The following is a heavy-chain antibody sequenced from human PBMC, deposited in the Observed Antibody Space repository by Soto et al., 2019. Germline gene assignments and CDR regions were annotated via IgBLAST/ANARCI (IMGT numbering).Heavy chain of an antibody. V-gene: IGHV4-34*01. CDR1: GGSFSGYY. Sequence: QVQLQQWGAGLLKPSETLSLTCAVYGGSFSGYYWSWIRQPPGKGLEWIGEINHSGSTNYNPSLKSRVTISVDTSKNQFSLKLSSVTAADTAVYYCARGQIYYDSSGYYYGPLYNWFDPWGQGTLVTVSS. CDR2: INHSGST. J-gene: IGHJ5*02. CDR3: ARGQIYYDSSGYYYGPLYNWFDP. D-gene: IGHD3-22*01.